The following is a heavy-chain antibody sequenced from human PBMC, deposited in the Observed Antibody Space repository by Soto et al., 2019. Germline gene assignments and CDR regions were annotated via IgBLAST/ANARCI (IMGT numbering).Heavy chain of an antibody. CDR3: TIVRVADSALDH. V-gene: IGHV3-30*02. J-gene: IGHJ4*02. Sequence: HPXVSLGLSCVGSGFIFSNNGMHWVRQTPGKGLEWVAFMSYDGSDTFYADSVKGRFTISRDNSKNTLFLHMSNLRAEDTAMYYCTIVRVADSALDHWGQGTLVTVSS. D-gene: IGHD3-10*02. CDR2: MSYDGSDT. CDR1: GFIFSNNG.